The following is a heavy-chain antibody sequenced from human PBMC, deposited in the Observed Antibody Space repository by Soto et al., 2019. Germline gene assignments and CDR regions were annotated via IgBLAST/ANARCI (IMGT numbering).Heavy chain of an antibody. J-gene: IGHJ6*02. CDR2: ISYDGSNK. D-gene: IGHD4-17*01. V-gene: IGHV3-30*18. CDR3: AKARVTTVTTGYYGIDV. Sequence: QVQLVESGGGVVQPGRSLRLSCAASGFTFSSYGMHWVRQAPGKGLEWVAVISYDGSNKYYADSVKGRFTISRDNSKNTLYLQMNSLRAEDTALYYCAKARVTTVTTGYYGIDVWGQGTTVTFSS. CDR1: GFTFSSYG.